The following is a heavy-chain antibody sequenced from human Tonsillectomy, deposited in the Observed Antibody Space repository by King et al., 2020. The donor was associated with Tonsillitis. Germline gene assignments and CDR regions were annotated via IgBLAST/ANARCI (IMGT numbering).Heavy chain of an antibody. CDR1: GYTLTELS. CDR3: ATGGCSGGSCYSDWYFDL. V-gene: IGHV1-24*01. Sequence: QLVQSGAEVKKPGASVKVSCKVSGYTLTELSMHWVRQAPGKGLEWMGGFDPEDGETIYAQKFQGRVTMTEDTSTDTAYMELSSLRSEVTAVYYCATGGCSGGSCYSDWYFDLWGRGTLVTVSS. D-gene: IGHD2-15*01. CDR2: FDPEDGET. J-gene: IGHJ2*01.